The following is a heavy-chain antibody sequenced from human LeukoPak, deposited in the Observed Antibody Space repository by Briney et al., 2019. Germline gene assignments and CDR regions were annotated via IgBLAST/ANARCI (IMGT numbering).Heavy chain of an antibody. V-gene: IGHV3-23*01. D-gene: IGHD2-2*01. Sequence: SGGSLRLSCAASGFTFSSYAMSWVRQAPGKGLEWVSAISGSGGSTYYADSVKGRFTISRDNSKNTLYLQMNSLRAEDTAVYYCAKDLREYQLQPGWFDPWGQGTLVTVSS. CDR3: AKDLREYQLQPGWFDP. CDR1: GFTFSSYA. J-gene: IGHJ5*02. CDR2: ISGSGGST.